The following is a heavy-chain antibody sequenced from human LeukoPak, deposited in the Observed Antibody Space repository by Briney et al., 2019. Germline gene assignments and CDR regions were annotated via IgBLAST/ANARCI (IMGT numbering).Heavy chain of an antibody. V-gene: IGHV3-7*03. CDR2: IKQDGSEK. CDR3: ARARGSSGWLDY. CDR1: GFTFSGYW. J-gene: IGHJ4*02. Sequence: GGSLRLSCAASGFTFSGYWMSWVRQAPGKGLEWVANIKQDGSEKYYVDSVKGRFTISRDNAKNSLYLQMNSLRAEDTAVYYCARARGSSGWLDYWGQGTLVTVSS. D-gene: IGHD6-19*01.